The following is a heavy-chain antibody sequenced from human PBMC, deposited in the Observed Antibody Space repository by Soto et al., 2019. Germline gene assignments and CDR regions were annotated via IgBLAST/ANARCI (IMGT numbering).Heavy chain of an antibody. CDR2: INHSGST. V-gene: IGHV4-34*01. D-gene: IGHD2-15*01. CDR1: GGSFSDYY. J-gene: IGHJ6*02. Sequence: QVQLQQWGAGLLKPSETLSLTCAVYGGSFSDYYWSWIRQPPGKGLEWIGEINHSGSTNYNPSLKSPPPIPVDTSTNQFPLERSAVTAADTAVYYCARGGVAVVVAGSRYGMDVWGQGTTVTVSS. CDR3: ARGGVAVVVAGSRYGMDV.